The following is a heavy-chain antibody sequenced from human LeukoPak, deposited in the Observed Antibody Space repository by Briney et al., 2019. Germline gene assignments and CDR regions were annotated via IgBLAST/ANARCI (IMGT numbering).Heavy chain of an antibody. J-gene: IGHJ3*02. V-gene: IGHV4-38-2*02. CDR2: IYYSGST. CDR3: AGRRDLSAFDI. CDR1: GYSISSGYY. Sequence: KPSGTLSLTCTVSGYSISSGYYWGWIRQPPGKGLEWIGYIYYSGSTNYNPSLKSRVAISVDTSKNQFSLKLSSVTAADTAVYYCAGRRDLSAFDIWGQGTMVTDSS.